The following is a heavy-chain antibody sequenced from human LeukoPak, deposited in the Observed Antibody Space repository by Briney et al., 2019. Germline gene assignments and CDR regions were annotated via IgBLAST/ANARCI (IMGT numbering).Heavy chain of an antibody. V-gene: IGHV3-21*01. Sequence: SGGSLRLSCAASGFTFSSYSMNWVRQAPGKGLEWVSSISSSSSYIYYADSVKGRLTISRDNAKNSLYLQMNSLRAEDTAVYYCARVMSRSPWLVDAFDIWGQGTMVTVSS. CDR3: ARVMSRSPWLVDAFDI. CDR1: GFTFSSYS. J-gene: IGHJ3*02. D-gene: IGHD6-19*01. CDR2: ISSSSSYI.